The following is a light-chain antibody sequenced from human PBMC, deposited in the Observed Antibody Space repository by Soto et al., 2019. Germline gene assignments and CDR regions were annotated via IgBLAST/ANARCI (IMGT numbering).Light chain of an antibody. Sequence: QSALTQPASVSGSPGQSITISCTGTSSDVGTYKYVSWYQQHPGKAPKLIIYEVTNRPSGVSNRISGSKSGNTASLTISGLQADDEADYYCSSYRSSNNPVLFGGGTKLTVL. J-gene: IGLJ2*01. CDR1: SSDVGTYKY. V-gene: IGLV2-14*01. CDR2: EVT. CDR3: SSYRSSNNPVL.